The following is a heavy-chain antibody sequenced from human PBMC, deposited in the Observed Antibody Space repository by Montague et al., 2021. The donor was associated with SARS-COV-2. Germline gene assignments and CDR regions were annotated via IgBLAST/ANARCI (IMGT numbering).Heavy chain of an antibody. CDR1: NGSFSSFY. CDR3: ACGDENGSGYMDV. CDR2: ISHGGST. D-gene: IGHD1-26*01. Sequence: SETLSLTCAVFNGSFSSFYWNWIRQPPGKGLEWIGEISHGGSTYYNSSLKSRVTISVDTSKKQFSLNLRSVTAADTAAYHCACGDENGSGYMDVWGKGTTVTVSS. J-gene: IGHJ6*03. V-gene: IGHV4-34*01.